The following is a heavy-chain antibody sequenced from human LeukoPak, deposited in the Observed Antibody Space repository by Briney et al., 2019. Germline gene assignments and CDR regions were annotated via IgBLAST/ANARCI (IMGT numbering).Heavy chain of an antibody. CDR3: ARYIAVAGYLVGFDY. D-gene: IGHD6-19*01. V-gene: IGHV4-59*08. J-gene: IGHJ4*02. CDR1: GGSISSDY. CDR2: IYYSGST. Sequence: SETLSLTCIVSGGSISSDYWSWIRQPPGKGLEWIGYIYYSGSTNYNPSLKSRVTISVDTSKNQFSLKLSSVTAADTAVYYCARYIAVAGYLVGFDYWGQGTLVTVSS.